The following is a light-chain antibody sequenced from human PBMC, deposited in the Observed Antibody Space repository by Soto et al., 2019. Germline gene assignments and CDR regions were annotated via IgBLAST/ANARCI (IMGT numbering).Light chain of an antibody. CDR1: QSLLHSKGYNY. V-gene: IGKV2-29*03. CDR2: EVS. CDR3: MQTLQIPLT. J-gene: IGKJ5*01. Sequence: DIVMTQSPLSLPVTPGEPASISCRSSQSLLHSKGYNYLDWYLQKPGQSPQLLIYEVSSRFSGVPDRFSGSGSGTDFTLKISRVEAEDVGVYYCMQTLQIPLTFGQGTRLEIK.